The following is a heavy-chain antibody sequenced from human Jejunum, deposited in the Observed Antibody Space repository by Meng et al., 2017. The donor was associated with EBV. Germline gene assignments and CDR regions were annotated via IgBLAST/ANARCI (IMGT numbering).Heavy chain of an antibody. Sequence: EVPPVECWGGLVPQVRPSELPSPASGVNCGSHTRSWVRQATGKGREWVSAITGSGGSTYYTDSVKGRFTISRDNSKNTLYMQMNSLRAEDTAVYYCAKLTRAWGQGTLVTVSS. CDR2: ITGSGGST. CDR3: AKLTRA. V-gene: IGHV3-23*04. CDR1: GVNCGSHT. J-gene: IGHJ5*02.